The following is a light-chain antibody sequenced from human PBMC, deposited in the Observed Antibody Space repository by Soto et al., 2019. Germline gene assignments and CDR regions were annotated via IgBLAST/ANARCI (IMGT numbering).Light chain of an antibody. CDR2: DVS. V-gene: IGLV2-14*04. J-gene: IGLJ1*01. Sequence: NSSDVGGYNYVSWYQQHPGKAPKLMIYDVSNRPSGVSNRFSGSKSGNTASLTISGLQAEDEAAYYCSSYTSSSTLYVFGPGTKVTVL. CDR3: SSYTSSSTLYV. CDR1: SSDVGGYNY.